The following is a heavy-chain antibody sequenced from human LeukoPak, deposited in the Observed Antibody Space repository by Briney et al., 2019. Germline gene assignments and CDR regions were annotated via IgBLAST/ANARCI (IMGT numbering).Heavy chain of an antibody. CDR3: ARARGNYFDY. Sequence: SETLSLTCTVSGGSISSYYWSWIRRPPGKGLEWIGYIYYSGSTNYNPSLKSRVTISVDTSKNQFSLKLSSVTAADTAVYYCARARGNYFDYWGQGTLVTVSS. J-gene: IGHJ4*02. V-gene: IGHV4-59*01. CDR1: GGSISSYY. CDR2: IYYSGST. D-gene: IGHD3-10*01.